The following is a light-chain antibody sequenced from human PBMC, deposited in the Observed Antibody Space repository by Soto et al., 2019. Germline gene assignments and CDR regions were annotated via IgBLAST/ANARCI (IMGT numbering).Light chain of an antibody. CDR2: KAS. Sequence: TQSPATLSLSPGERATLSCRASQTISSWLAWYQQKPGKAPKLLIYKASTLKSGVPPRFSGSGSGTEFTLTISGLQPEDFAAYYCQHLDSYPLTFGQGTRLEIK. J-gene: IGKJ5*01. CDR3: QHLDSYPLT. V-gene: IGKV1-5*03. CDR1: QTISSW.